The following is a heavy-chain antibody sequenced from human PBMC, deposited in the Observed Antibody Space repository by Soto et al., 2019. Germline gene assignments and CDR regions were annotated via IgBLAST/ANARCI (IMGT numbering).Heavy chain of an antibody. V-gene: IGHV3-30-3*01. Sequence: QVQLVESGGGVVQPGRSLRLSCAASGFTFSSYAMHWVHQAPANGLEWVAAISYDGSNKYYAASVKGRFTISRDNSRNTLYLQMNSRRAEDTAVYYCATIASGYLPRHLETNDALDFWGQGTMVTFSS. D-gene: IGHD3-22*01. CDR2: ISYDGSNK. J-gene: IGHJ3*01. CDR3: ATIASGYLPRHLETNDALDF. CDR1: GFTFSSYA.